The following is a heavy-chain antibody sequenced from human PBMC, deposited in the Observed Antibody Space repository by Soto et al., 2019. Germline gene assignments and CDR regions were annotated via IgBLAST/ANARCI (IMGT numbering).Heavy chain of an antibody. D-gene: IGHD3-3*01. CDR3: ARVRYFAGLRFLEGLDP. J-gene: IGHJ5*02. Sequence: PSETLSLTCAVSGGSISSGGYSWSWIRQPPGKGLEWIGYIYHSGSTYYNPSLKSRVTISVDRSKNQFSLKLSSVTAADTAVYYCARVRYFAGLRFLEGLDPWGQGTLVTVSS. V-gene: IGHV4-30-2*01. CDR2: IYHSGST. CDR1: GGSISSGGYS.